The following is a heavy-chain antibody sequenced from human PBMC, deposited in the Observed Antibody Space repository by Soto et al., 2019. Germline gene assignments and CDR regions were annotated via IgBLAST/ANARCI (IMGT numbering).Heavy chain of an antibody. CDR1: GGSMSSYY. CDR2: IYYTGTT. Sequence: SETLSLTCIVSGGSMSSYYWGWFRQPPGKGLEWIGYIYYTGTTTYHPSLKSRVTISIDTSRNQFSLKLNSVTAANTAVYYCARLGGYYQAFDQWGQGSLVTVSS. V-gene: IGHV4-59*08. CDR3: ARLGGYYQAFDQ. J-gene: IGHJ4*02. D-gene: IGHD2-21*02.